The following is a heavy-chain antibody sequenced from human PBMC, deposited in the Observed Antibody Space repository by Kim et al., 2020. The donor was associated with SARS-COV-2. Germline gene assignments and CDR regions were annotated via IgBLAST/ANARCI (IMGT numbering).Heavy chain of an antibody. CDR2: ISGNGGST. CDR1: GFTFNHYG. Sequence: GGSLRLSCAASGFTFNHYGMSWVRQAPGKGLEWVAGISGNGGSTYYVDSAKGRFTISRDTPKNTLYLHMNSLRAEDTAVYYCARDRWGFNLYCGMDVWGRGTTVTVSS. D-gene: IGHD3-10*01. V-gene: IGHV3-23*01. CDR3: ARDRWGFNLYCGMDV. J-gene: IGHJ6*02.